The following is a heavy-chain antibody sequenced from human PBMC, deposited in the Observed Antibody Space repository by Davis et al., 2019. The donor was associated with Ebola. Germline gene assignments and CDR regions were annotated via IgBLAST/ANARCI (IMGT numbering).Heavy chain of an antibody. CDR3: ARHDCSSTSCYNGAFDY. CDR1: GFTFSDYY. Sequence: PGGSLRLSCAASGFTFSDYYMSWIRQAPGKGLEWVSYISSSSSYIYYADSVKGRFTISRDNAKNSLYLQMNSLRAEDTAVYYCARHDCSSTSCYNGAFDYWGQGTLVTVSS. CDR2: ISSSSSYI. D-gene: IGHD2-2*02. J-gene: IGHJ4*02. V-gene: IGHV3-11*06.